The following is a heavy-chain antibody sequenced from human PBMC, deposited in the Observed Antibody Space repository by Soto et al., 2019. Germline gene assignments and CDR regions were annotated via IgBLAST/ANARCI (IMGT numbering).Heavy chain of an antibody. Sequence: PGGSLRLACAASGFTFSSYAMHWVRQAPGKGLEWVAVISYDGSNKYYADSVKGRFTISRDNAKNSLYLQMNSLRAEDTAVYFCARVGARAGREYFQHWGQAPLVTVSS. D-gene: IGHD6-13*01. CDR2: ISYDGSNK. J-gene: IGHJ1*01. CDR1: GFTFSSYA. CDR3: ARVGARAGREYFQH. V-gene: IGHV3-30-3*01.